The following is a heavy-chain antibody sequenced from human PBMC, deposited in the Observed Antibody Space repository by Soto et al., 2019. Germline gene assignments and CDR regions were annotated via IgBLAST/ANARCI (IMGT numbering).Heavy chain of an antibody. Sequence: GGSLRLSCAASGFTFSSYGMHWVRQAPGKGLEWVAVIWYDGSNKYYADSVKGRFTISRDNSKNTLYLQMNSLRAEDTAVYYCVRGYWGRRGLSNPFDYWGQGTLVTVSS. CDR2: IWYDGSNK. J-gene: IGHJ4*02. D-gene: IGHD2-15*01. CDR1: GFTFSSYG. V-gene: IGHV3-33*01. CDR3: VRGYWGRRGLSNPFDY.